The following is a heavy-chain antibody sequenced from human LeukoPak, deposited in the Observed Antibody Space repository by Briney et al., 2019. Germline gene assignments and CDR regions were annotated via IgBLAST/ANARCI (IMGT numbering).Heavy chain of an antibody. CDR3: ARHPGMRFSGSYVDY. CDR1: GGSISSYY. D-gene: IGHD1-26*01. J-gene: IGHJ4*02. CDR2: IYYSGST. Sequence: PSETLSLTCTVSGGSISSYYWSWIRQSPGQGLEWIGYIYYSGSTNYSPSIKSRVTVSVGTSNNQFSLKLSSVTAADTAVYYCARHPGMRFSGSYVDYWGQGTLVTVSS. V-gene: IGHV4-59*08.